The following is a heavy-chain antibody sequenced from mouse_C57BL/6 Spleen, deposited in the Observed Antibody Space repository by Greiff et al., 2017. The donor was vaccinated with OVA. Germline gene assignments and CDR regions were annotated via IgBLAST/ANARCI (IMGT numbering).Heavy chain of an antibody. V-gene: IGHV1-61*01. J-gene: IGHJ2*01. CDR1: GYTFTSYW. D-gene: IGHD4-1*01. Sequence: QVQLQQSGAELVRPGSSVKLSCKASGYTFTSYWMDWVKQRPGQGLEWIGNIYPSDSETNYNQKFKDKATLTVDKSSSTAYMQLSSLTSEDSAVYYCARGELGRGYLDYWGQGTTLTVSS. CDR2: IYPSDSET. CDR3: ARGELGRGYLDY.